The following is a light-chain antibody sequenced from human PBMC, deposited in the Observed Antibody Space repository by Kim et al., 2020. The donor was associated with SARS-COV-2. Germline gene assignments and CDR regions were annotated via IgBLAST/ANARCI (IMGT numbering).Light chain of an antibody. CDR3: QQYNNWPLT. V-gene: IGKV3-15*01. Sequence: EIVMTQSPATLSVSPAESATLSCRASQSVSTNLAWYQRRPGQAPRLLIYDASTRATGIPARFSGGGSATDFTLAISSLQSEDFAVYYCQQYNNWPLTFGGGTKLEI. J-gene: IGKJ4*01. CDR2: DAS. CDR1: QSVSTN.